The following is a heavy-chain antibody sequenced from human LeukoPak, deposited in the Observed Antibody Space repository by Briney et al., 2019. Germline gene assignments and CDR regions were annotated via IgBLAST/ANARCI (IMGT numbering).Heavy chain of an antibody. CDR1: GYTFTGYY. CDR3: ARVPGRSGGRMPFDY. CDR2: INPNSGGT. Sequence: SVKVSCKASGYTFTGYYMHWVRQAPGQGLEWMGWINPNSGGTNYAQKFQGRVTMTRDTSISTAYMELSRLRSDDTAVYYRARVPGRSGGRMPFDYWGQGTLVTVSS. D-gene: IGHD2-15*01. V-gene: IGHV1-2*02. J-gene: IGHJ4*02.